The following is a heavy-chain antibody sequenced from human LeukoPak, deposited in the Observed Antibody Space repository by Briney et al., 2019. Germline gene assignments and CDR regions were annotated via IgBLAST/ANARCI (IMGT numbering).Heavy chain of an antibody. Sequence: GGSLGLSCAASGFTFSTYGMHWVRQAPGKGLEWVALVWSDGNGKFYADSVKGRFTISRDNSKNTLYLQMKSLRAEDTAVYYCARDQGSWGQGTLVTVSS. CDR2: VWSDGNGK. V-gene: IGHV3-33*01. J-gene: IGHJ4*02. CDR1: GFTFSTYG. CDR3: ARDQGS. D-gene: IGHD1-26*01.